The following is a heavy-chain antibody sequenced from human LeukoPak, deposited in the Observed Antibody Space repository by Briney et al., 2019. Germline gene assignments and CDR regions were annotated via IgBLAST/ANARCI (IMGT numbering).Heavy chain of an antibody. CDR1: GFTPDDYA. D-gene: IGHD3-10*01. Sequence: SLRLSCAPSGFTPDDYAMHWVRQAPGHGLEWVSGVINSGSVGYPDFVRGRFTISRDKDRNSLYLQMKSLRVEDTALYYCGKNFWEGRNGMDVWGQGATVTGAS. CDR3: GKNFWEGRNGMDV. CDR2: VINSGSV. J-gene: IGHJ6*02. V-gene: IGHV3-9*02.